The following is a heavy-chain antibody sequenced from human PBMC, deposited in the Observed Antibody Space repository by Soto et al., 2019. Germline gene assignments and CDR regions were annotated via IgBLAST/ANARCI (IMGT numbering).Heavy chain of an antibody. J-gene: IGHJ4*02. V-gene: IGHV3-48*02. D-gene: IGHD6-19*01. CDR1: GFTFSSYS. CDR2: ISSSAISM. Sequence: GGSLRLSCAASGFTFSSYSMNWVRQAPGKGLEWVSYISSSAISMYYADSVKGRFTVSRDNAKNSLNLQMNSLRDDDTAVYYCARGGRITGWQDYWCQGTLVTVSS. CDR3: ARGGRITGWQDY.